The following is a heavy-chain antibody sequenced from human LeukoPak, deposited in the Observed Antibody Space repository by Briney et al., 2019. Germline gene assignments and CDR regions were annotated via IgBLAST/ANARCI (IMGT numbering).Heavy chain of an antibody. CDR3: ARQSSLRPHDY. CDR1: GYTFTSYA. CDR2: IYTNTGNP. V-gene: IGHV7-4-1*02. J-gene: IGHJ4*02. Sequence: VASVTVSCTASGYTFTSYAMNWVRQAPGQGLEWMGWIYTNTGNPTYAQGFTGRFVFSLDTSVSTAYLQISSLKAEDTAVYYCARQSSLRPHDYWGQGTLVTVSS.